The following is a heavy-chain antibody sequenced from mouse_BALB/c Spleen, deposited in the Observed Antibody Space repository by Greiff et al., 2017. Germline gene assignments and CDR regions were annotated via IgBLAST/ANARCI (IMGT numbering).Heavy chain of an antibody. CDR3: TRHELRD. J-gene: IGHJ3*01. Sequence: DVKLVESGGDLVKPGGSLKLSCAASGFTFSSYGMSWVRQTPDKRLEWVATISSGGSYTYYPDSVKGRFTISRDNAKNTLYLQMSSLKSEDTAMYYSTRHELRDWGQGTLVTVSA. D-gene: IGHD4-1*01. CDR1: GFTFSSYG. CDR2: ISSGGSYT. V-gene: IGHV5-6*02.